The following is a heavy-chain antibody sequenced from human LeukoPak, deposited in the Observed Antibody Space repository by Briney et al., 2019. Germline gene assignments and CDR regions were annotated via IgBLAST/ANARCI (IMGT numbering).Heavy chain of an antibody. CDR2: ISYDGSNK. Sequence: GGSLRLSCAASGFTFSSYAMHWVRQAPGKGLEWVAVISYDGSNKYYADSVKGRFTISRDNSKNTLYLQMNSLRAEDTAVYYCAKGLYSSSWPLGEYWGQGTLVTVSS. V-gene: IGHV3-30-3*01. CDR3: AKGLYSSSWPLGEY. D-gene: IGHD6-13*01. J-gene: IGHJ4*02. CDR1: GFTFSSYA.